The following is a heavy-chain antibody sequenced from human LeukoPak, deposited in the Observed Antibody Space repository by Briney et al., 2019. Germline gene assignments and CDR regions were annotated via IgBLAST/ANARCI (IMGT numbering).Heavy chain of an antibody. V-gene: IGHV3-73*01. J-gene: IGHJ4*02. CDR3: TRHQGAGGSGVDY. CDR2: IRSKVNNYAT. D-gene: IGHD2-15*01. CDR1: AFIFPHYG. Sequence: GGSLRLSCAASAFIFPHYGMHWVRQAPGKGLEWVGRIRSKVNNYATAYAASVKGRFTISRDDSKNTAYLQLNSLETEDTAVYYCTRHQGAGGSGVDYWGQGTLVTVSS.